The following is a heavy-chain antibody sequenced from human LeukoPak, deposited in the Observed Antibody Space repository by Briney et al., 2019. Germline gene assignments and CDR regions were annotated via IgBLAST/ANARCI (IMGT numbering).Heavy chain of an antibody. V-gene: IGHV4-59*01. CDR1: DGSISSYY. CDR3: ARWGHFDTSGYFVVDY. Sequence: SKTLSLTCTISDGSISSYYWNWIRQSPGKGLEWIGHIHYSGSTHYNPSLQSRVSISIDTSKKHFSLKLRSVTAVDTAVYYCARWGHFDTSGYFVVDYWGQGTLVTVSS. J-gene: IGHJ4*02. CDR2: IHYSGST. D-gene: IGHD3-22*01.